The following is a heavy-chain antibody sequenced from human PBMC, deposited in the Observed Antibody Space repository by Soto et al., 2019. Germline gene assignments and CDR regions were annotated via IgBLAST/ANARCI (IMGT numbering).Heavy chain of an antibody. CDR3: ASDSHPIFGVVISPYYHYGMDV. J-gene: IGHJ6*02. CDR2: ISAYKGNT. V-gene: IGHV1-18*01. D-gene: IGHD3-3*01. Sequence: VSVKVSCKASGYTFTSCGISWVRQAPGQGLEWMGWISAYKGNTNYAQKLQGRVTMTTDTSTSTAYMELRSLRSDDTAVYYCASDSHPIFGVVISPYYHYGMDVWGHGTTVTVSS. CDR1: GYTFTSCG.